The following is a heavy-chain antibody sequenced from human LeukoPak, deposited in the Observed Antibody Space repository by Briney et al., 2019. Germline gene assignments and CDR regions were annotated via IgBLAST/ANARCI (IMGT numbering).Heavy chain of an antibody. D-gene: IGHD3-22*01. CDR3: ATHGSYYYDSSGYYPPFDY. J-gene: IGHJ4*02. Sequence: PGGSLRLSCAASGFTFSSYAMSWVRQAPGKGLEWVSAISGSGGSTYYADSVKGRFTISRDNSKNTLYLQMNSLRAEDTAAYYCATHGSYYYDSSGYYPPFDYWGQGTLVTVSS. CDR2: ISGSGGST. V-gene: IGHV3-23*01. CDR1: GFTFSSYA.